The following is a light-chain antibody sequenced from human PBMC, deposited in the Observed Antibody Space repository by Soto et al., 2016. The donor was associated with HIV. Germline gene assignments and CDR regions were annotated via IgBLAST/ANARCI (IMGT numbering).Light chain of an antibody. CDR1: SLRSYY. J-gene: IGLJ7*01. Sequence: SSELTQDPAVSVALGQTVRITCQGDSLRSYYASWYQQKPGQAPVLVIYGKNNRPSGIPDRFSGSSSGNTASLTITGAQAEDEADYYCNSRDSSSNHHAVFGGGTQLTVL. CDR2: GKN. V-gene: IGLV3-19*01. CDR3: NSRDSSSNHHAV.